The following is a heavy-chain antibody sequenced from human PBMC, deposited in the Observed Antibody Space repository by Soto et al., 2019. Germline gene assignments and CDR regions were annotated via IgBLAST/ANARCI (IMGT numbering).Heavy chain of an antibody. D-gene: IGHD1-26*01. Sequence: ASVKVSCKASGYTFTGYYMHWVRQAPGQGLEWMGWINPNSGGTNYAQKFQGWVTMTRDTSISTAYMELSRLRSDDTAVYYCARGETPPTYYGMDVWGQGTTVTVSS. CDR2: INPNSGGT. CDR1: GYTFTGYY. V-gene: IGHV1-2*04. CDR3: ARGETPPTYYGMDV. J-gene: IGHJ6*02.